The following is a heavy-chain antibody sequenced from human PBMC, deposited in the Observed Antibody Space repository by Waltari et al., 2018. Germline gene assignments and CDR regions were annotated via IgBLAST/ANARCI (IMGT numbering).Heavy chain of an antibody. D-gene: IGHD3-16*01. Sequence: QVHLVQSGAEVKNLEASVRVSCHASGFPFSDHHMHWLRQAPGQGLEWVGWIRPNNGDTNYAQRFQGWVTMTSDSSISTAYMDLKRLRSDDTAVYYCARGEYSYGYGMDVWGQGTTVIVSS. J-gene: IGHJ6*02. V-gene: IGHV1-2*04. CDR1: GFPFSDHH. CDR3: ARGEYSYGYGMDV. CDR2: IRPNNGDT.